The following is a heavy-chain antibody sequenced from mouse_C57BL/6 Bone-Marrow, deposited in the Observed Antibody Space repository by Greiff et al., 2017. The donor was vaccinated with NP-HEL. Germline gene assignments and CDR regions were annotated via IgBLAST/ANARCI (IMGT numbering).Heavy chain of an antibody. V-gene: IGHV1-15*01. D-gene: IGHD2-2*01. J-gene: IGHJ4*01. Sequence: VQLQQSGAELVRPGASVTLSCKASGYTFTDYEMHWVKQTPVHGLEWIGAIDPETGGTAYNQKFKGKAILTADKSSSTAYMELRSLTSEDSAVYYCTRSMVTTRDAMDYWGQGTSVTVSS. CDR2: IDPETGGT. CDR3: TRSMVTTRDAMDY. CDR1: GYTFTDYE.